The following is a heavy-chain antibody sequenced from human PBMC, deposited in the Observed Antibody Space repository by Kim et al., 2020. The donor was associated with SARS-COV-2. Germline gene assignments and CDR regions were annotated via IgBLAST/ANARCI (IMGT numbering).Heavy chain of an antibody. CDR2: INPNSGGT. D-gene: IGHD2-15*01. CDR3: ARGEIGYCSGGSCYSLLTRRYYYYYGMDV. V-gene: IGHV1-2*04. Sequence: ASVKVSCKASGYTFTGYYMHWVRQAPGQGLEWMGWINPNSGGTNYAQKFQGWVTMTRDTSISTAYMELSRLRSDDTAVYYCARGEIGYCSGGSCYSLLTRRYYYYYGMDVWGQGTTVTVSS. CDR1: GYTFTGYY. J-gene: IGHJ6*02.